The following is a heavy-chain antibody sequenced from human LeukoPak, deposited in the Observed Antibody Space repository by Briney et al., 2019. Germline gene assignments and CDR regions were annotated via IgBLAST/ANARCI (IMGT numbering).Heavy chain of an antibody. Sequence: TGRSLRLSCAASGFTYRLYYMVWVRQAPGKGREGGANIKQDGSEIHYVDSVKGQFTISRDHANNSLFLQMNIVRAEDTAVYYCARDQEQQLPYTPTNRGPGTLVTVSS. V-gene: IGHV3-7*01. J-gene: IGHJ4*02. D-gene: IGHD6-13*01. CDR3: ARDQEQQLPYTPTN. CDR1: GFTYRLYY. CDR2: IKQDGSEI.